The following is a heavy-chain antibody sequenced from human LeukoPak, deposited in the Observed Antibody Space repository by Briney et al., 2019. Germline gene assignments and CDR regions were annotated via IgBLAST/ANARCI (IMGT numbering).Heavy chain of an antibody. V-gene: IGHV3-9*01. D-gene: IGHD3-22*01. J-gene: IGHJ4*02. CDR2: ITWNSGSI. Sequence: GGSLRLSCAASGFTFDDYAMHWVRQVPGKGLEWVSGITWNSGSIAYAGSVKGRFTISGDNAKNSLYLQMNSLRAEDTALYYCARDGNYDSSGYSNFDYWGQGTLVTVSS. CDR1: GFTFDDYA. CDR3: ARDGNYDSSGYSNFDY.